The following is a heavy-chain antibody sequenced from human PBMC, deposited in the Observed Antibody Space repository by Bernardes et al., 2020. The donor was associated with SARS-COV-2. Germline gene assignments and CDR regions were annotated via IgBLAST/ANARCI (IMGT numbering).Heavy chain of an antibody. CDR1: GGSISSSDYY. CDR3: ARQELPPLGDFYGFDV. V-gene: IGHV4-39*01. D-gene: IGHD1-26*01. CDR2: IFYSGNT. Sequence: SDTLSLTCTVSGGSISSSDYYWGWIRQPPGKGLEWIGLIFYSGNTYYNPCLKSRVTISVDTSKNQFSLKLNSVTAADTAVYFGARQELPPLGDFYGFDVWGRGTTVTVSS. J-gene: IGHJ6*02.